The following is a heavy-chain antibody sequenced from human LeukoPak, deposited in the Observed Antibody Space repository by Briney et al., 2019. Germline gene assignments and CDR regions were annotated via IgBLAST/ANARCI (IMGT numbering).Heavy chain of an antibody. CDR2: IRNDGTTK. CDR1: GFTFSGYG. CDR3: AKETGSYYPYYYMDV. J-gene: IGHJ6*03. Sequence: GGSLRLSCAASGFTFSGYGMHWVRQAPGKGLDWVAFIRNDGTTKYYADSVKGRFTISRDNSKNTLYLQMNSLRAEDTAVYYCAKETGSYYPYYYMDVWGKGTTVTISS. V-gene: IGHV3-30*02. D-gene: IGHD3-10*01.